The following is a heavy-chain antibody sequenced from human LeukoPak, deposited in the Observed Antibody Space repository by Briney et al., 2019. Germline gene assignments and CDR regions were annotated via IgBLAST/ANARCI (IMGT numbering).Heavy chain of an antibody. J-gene: IGHJ4*02. V-gene: IGHV3-21*01. CDR1: GFTFSSYS. CDR2: ISSSSSYI. D-gene: IGHD6-19*01. Sequence: PGGSLRLSCAASGFTFSSYSMNWVRQAPGKGLEWVSSISSSSSYIYYADSVKGRFTISRDNAKNSLYLQMNSLRAEDTAAYYCARGRIAVAPYYFDYWGQGTLVTVSS. CDR3: ARGRIAVAPYYFDY.